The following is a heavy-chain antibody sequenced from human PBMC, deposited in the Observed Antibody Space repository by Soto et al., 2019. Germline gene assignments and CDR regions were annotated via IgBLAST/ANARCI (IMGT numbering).Heavy chain of an antibody. J-gene: IGHJ6*02. Sequence: QVQLVQSGAAVKKPGASVKVSCKASGYTFSSNYMYWVRQAPGQGLERMGIINPSGGSTRYEKKVQGRVTMTKDTSKRTVYLEITRLRCEETAVYYCATSGRAFGDLQMELQYYYGMDCWGQETTVSV. CDR2: INPSGGST. CDR3: ATSGRAFGDLQMELQYYYGMDC. V-gene: IGHV1-46*01. D-gene: IGHD4-17*01. CDR1: GYTFSSNY.